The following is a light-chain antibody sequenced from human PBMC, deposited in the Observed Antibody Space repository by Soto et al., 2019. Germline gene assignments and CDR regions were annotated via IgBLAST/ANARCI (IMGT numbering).Light chain of an antibody. J-gene: IGLJ1*01. CDR2: DVS. V-gene: IGLV2-14*01. CDR1: SSDVGAYNY. Sequence: QSVLTQPASVSGSPGQSITISCTGTSSDVGAYNYVSWYQQEPGKAPKLMIYDVSNRPSGISARFSGSKSGNTASLTISGLQAEDEADYYCNSYATSNTYVFGTGTQVTVL. CDR3: NSYATSNTYV.